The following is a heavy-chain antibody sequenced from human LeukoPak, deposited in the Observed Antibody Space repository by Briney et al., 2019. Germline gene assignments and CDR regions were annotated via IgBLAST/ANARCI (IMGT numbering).Heavy chain of an antibody. CDR3: AREDYPARIFDY. J-gene: IGHJ4*02. CDR1: GYSINSGSF. V-gene: IGHV4-38-2*02. D-gene: IGHD2-2*01. CDR2: IDHTGNT. Sequence: SETLSPSCSVSGYSINSGSFWGWIRQPAGKGLEWIGNIDHTGNTYYNPSLKSRVTMSVDTSKNQLSLKLSSVTAADTAVYYCAREDYPARIFDYWGQGTLVTVSS.